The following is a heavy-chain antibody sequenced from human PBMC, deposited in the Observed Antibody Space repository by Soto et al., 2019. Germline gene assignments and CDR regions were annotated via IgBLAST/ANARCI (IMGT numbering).Heavy chain of an antibody. CDR2: IYWNDDK. D-gene: IGHD6-19*01. J-gene: IGHJ4*02. CDR3: ALGIAVAGLFDY. V-gene: IGHV2-5*01. Sequence: QITLKESGPTLVKPTQTLTLTCTFSGFSLSTSGVGVGWIRQPPGKALEWLALIYWNDDKRYSPSLKSRLTITTDTSKNPVVLTMTNMDPVDTATYYRALGIAVAGLFDYWGQGTLVTVSS. CDR1: GFSLSTSGVG.